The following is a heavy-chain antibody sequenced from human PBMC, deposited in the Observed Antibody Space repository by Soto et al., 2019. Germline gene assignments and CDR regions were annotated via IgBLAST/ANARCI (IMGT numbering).Heavy chain of an antibody. CDR1: GGSISSKSYS. CDR3: ARVPDR. J-gene: IGHJ5*02. CDR2: IYHSGST. Sequence: PSETLSLTCSVSGGSISSKSYSWSWIRQPPGKGQEWIGYIYHSGSTYYNPSLKSRVTISVDRSKNQFSLKLSSVTAADTAVYYCARVPDRWGQGTLVTVSS. V-gene: IGHV4-30-2*01. D-gene: IGHD2-2*01.